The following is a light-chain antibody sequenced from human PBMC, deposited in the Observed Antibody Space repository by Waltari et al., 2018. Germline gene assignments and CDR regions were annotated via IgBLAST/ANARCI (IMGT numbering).Light chain of an antibody. Sequence: QSALTQPASVSGSPGQSITFSCSGSSSDVGGQNHVSWYQHHPGKAPKLRLYDVSNRPAGISHRVSASKSGNTASLTISGLQAEDEADYYFSSYTSSDSLVFGTGTAVTVL. CDR2: DVS. J-gene: IGLJ1*01. CDR1: SSDVGGQNH. CDR3: SSYTSSDSLV. V-gene: IGLV2-14*01.